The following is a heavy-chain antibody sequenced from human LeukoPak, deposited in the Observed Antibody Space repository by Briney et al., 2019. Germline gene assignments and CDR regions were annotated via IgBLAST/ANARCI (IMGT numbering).Heavy chain of an antibody. D-gene: IGHD3-10*01. CDR3: ARDRTVITLGTFDI. CDR1: GFTFSSYA. J-gene: IGHJ3*02. V-gene: IGHV3-23*01. CDR2: IGDISGST. Sequence: QPGGSLRLSCAASGFTFSSYAMSWVRQAPGKGLEWVSSIGDISGSTYYADSVKGRFIISRDNSKNTLYLQMNSLRAEDTAVYYCARDRTVITLGTFDIWGQGTMVTVSS.